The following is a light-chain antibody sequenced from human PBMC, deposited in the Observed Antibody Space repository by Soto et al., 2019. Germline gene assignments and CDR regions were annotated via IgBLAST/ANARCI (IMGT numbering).Light chain of an antibody. CDR3: HQYGSSPQT. J-gene: IGKJ1*01. CDR2: GAS. CDR1: QSVSNY. Sequence: EIVLTQSPATLSLSPGERATLSCRASQSVSNYLAWYQQKPGQAPRLLIYGASSRATGIPDRFTGSGSGTDFTLTISRLEPEDFAVFYCHQYGSSPQTFGQGTKVDIK. V-gene: IGKV3-20*01.